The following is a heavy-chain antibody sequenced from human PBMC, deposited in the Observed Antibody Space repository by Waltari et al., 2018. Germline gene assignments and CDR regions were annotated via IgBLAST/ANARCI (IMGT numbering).Heavy chain of an antibody. CDR1: GYTFTGYY. D-gene: IGHD1-20*01. CDR3: ARLGYNWNWFDP. V-gene: IGHV1-2*02. Sequence: QVQLVQSGAEVKKPGASVKVSCKASGYTFTGYYMHWVRQAPGQGLEWMGWINPNSVGTNDAQKFQGRVTMTRETSSSTAYMELSRLRSDDTAVYYCARLGYNWNWFDPWGQGTLVTVSS. J-gene: IGHJ5*02. CDR2: INPNSVGT.